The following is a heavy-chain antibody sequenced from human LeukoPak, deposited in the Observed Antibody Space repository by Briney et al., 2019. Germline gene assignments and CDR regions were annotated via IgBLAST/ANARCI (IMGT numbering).Heavy chain of an antibody. D-gene: IGHD1-26*01. CDR2: ISYDGSNK. V-gene: IGHV3-30*18. CDR1: GFTFSTYG. J-gene: IGHJ4*02. Sequence: GGSLRLSCAASGFTFSTYGMHWVRQAPGKGLEWVEVISYDGSNKYYTDSVKGRFTISRDNSKNTLYLQMNSLRAEDTAVYYCAKASNGGSYYGLIIDYWGQGTLVTVSS. CDR3: AKASNGGSYYGLIIDY.